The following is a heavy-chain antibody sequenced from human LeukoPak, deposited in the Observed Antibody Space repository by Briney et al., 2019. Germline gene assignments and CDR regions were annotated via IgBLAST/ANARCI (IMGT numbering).Heavy chain of an antibody. Sequence: GGSLRLSCAASGFNVSSNYMSWVRQAPGKGLEWVSVIYSGGKTFYADPVKGRCTSSRDNSKNRLYLQMNSLRAEDTAVYYCARGLDYGSGSTVEGHWGQGTLVTVSS. CDR3: ARGLDYGSGSTVEGH. J-gene: IGHJ4*02. D-gene: IGHD3-10*01. CDR1: GFNVSSNY. CDR2: IYSGGKT. V-gene: IGHV3-53*01.